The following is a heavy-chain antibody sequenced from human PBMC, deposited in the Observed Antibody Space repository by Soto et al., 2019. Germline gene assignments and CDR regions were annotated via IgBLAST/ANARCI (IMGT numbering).Heavy chain of an antibody. V-gene: IGHV1-2*02. CDR1: GYTFTGYC. D-gene: IGHD1-26*01. CDR2: INPNSGGT. Sequence: ASVKVSCKASGYTFTGYCMHWVRQAPGQGLEWMGWINPNSGGTNYAQRFQGRVTMTRDTSISTAYMELSSLSSDDTAVYYCARGHNGGYSYYYYYAMDVWGQGTTVTVSS. J-gene: IGHJ6*02. CDR3: ARGHNGGYSYYYYYAMDV.